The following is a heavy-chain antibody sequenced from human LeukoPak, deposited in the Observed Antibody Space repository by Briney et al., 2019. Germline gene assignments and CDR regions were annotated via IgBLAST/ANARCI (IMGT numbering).Heavy chain of an antibody. CDR2: MSYDGSNK. CDR1: GFTFSSYA. CDR3: ARSPYYGGNPEDAFDI. Sequence: PGGSLRLSCAASGFTFSSYAMHWVRQAPGKGLEWVAVMSYDGSNKYYADSVKGRFTISRDNSKNTLYLQMNSLRAEDTAVYYCARSPYYGGNPEDAFDIWGQGTMVTVSS. D-gene: IGHD4-17*01. V-gene: IGHV3-30-3*01. J-gene: IGHJ3*02.